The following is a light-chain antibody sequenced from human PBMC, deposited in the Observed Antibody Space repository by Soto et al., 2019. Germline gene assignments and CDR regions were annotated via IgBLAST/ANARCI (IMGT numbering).Light chain of an antibody. J-gene: IGKJ5*01. CDR3: QQSYSTPAT. V-gene: IGKV1-39*01. CDR1: SSVANY. CDR2: AAS. Sequence: DIQMTQSPSSLSVSFGDRVTITWRANSSVANYLHWYQQKSGRVPKLLIYAASNLQGGVPSRFSGRGYGTDFSLTISSLRIEDFATYYCQQSYSTPATFGQGTRLEIK.